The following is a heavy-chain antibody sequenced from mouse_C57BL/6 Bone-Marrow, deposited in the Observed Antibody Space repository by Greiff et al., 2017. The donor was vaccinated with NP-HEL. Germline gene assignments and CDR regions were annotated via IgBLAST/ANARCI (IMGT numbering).Heavy chain of an antibody. J-gene: IGHJ3*01. V-gene: IGHV6-3*01. D-gene: IGHD2-4*01. Sequence: EVQGVESGGGLVQPGGSMKLSCVASGFTFSNYWMNWVRQSPEKGLEWVAQIRLKSDNYATHYAESVKGRFTISRDDSKSSVYLQMNNLRADDTGIYYCTEGIYYDSAWFAYWGQGTLVTVSA. CDR1: GFTFSNYW. CDR3: TEGIYYDSAWFAY. CDR2: IRLKSDNYAT.